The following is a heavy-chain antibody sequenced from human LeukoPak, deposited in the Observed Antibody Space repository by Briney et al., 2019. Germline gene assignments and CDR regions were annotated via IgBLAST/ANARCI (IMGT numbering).Heavy chain of an antibody. D-gene: IGHD5-18*01. CDR2: IYTDGSI. CDR3: ARGYSYGFGYYFDY. Sequence: SETLSLTCTVSGGSVSRGYYYWSWIRQPAGERLEWIGRIYTDGSIYYNPSLKSRVTISLDTSQNHFSLKLSSVTAADTAVYYCARGYSYGFGYYFDYWGQGTLVTVSS. CDR1: GGSVSRGYYY. V-gene: IGHV4-61*10. J-gene: IGHJ4*02.